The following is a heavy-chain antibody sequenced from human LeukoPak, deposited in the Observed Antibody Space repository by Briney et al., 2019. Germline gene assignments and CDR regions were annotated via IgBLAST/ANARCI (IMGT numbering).Heavy chain of an antibody. Sequence: GGSLRLSCVASGFTLSSYVMHWVRQAPDKGLEWVAFISSDGRNENYADSVKGRFIISRDNSKNTLYLRMNNLTPEDTGVYYCAKGLASTTAYGNWFDPWGQGTLVTVSS. CDR2: ISSDGRNE. CDR1: GFTLSSYV. CDR3: AKGLASTTAYGNWFDP. J-gene: IGHJ5*02. V-gene: IGHV3-30*18. D-gene: IGHD4-17*01.